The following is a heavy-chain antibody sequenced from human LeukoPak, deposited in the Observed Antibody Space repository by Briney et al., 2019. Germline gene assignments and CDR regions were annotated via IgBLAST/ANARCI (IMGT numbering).Heavy chain of an antibody. CDR3: AREEDSTTIRSSYGMDV. J-gene: IGHJ6*02. D-gene: IGHD2/OR15-2a*01. Sequence: GGSLRLSCAGSGFTFSPYTMNWVRQAPGKGLEWVSCISKGGTYIYYADSVRGRFTISRDNAKDSLYLQMNSLRAEDTAVYYCAREEDSTTIRSSYGMDVWGQGTTVTVSS. CDR1: GFTFSPYT. CDR2: ISKGGTYI. V-gene: IGHV3-21*01.